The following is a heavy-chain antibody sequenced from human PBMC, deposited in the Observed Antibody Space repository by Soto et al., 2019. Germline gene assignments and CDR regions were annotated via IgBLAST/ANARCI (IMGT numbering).Heavy chain of an antibody. CDR2: IFYTGVT. J-gene: IGHJ2*01. CDR1: GGSVSNASFY. Sequence: QVQLQESGPGLVKPSETLSLTCSVSGGSVSNASFYWTWIRQAPGTGLEYIGYIFYTGVTTYNPSLSSRVTISLYTSKNHFSLKLNSMTAADTAVYYCVRVLDSGWYADLWGRGTLVTVSS. CDR3: VRVLDSGWYADL. D-gene: IGHD1-26*01. V-gene: IGHV4-61*03.